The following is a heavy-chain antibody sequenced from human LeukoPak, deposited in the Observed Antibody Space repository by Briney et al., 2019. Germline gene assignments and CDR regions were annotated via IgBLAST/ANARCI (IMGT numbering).Heavy chain of an antibody. CDR1: GYTFTSYA. CDR2: INAGNGNT. Sequence: ASVKVSCKASGYTFTSYAMRWVRQAPGRRLEWMGWINAGNGNTKYSQKFQGRVTITRDTSASTAYMELSSLRSEDTAVYYCARGGSGWSNFDYWGQGTLVTVSS. J-gene: IGHJ4*02. D-gene: IGHD6-19*01. V-gene: IGHV1-3*01. CDR3: ARGGSGWSNFDY.